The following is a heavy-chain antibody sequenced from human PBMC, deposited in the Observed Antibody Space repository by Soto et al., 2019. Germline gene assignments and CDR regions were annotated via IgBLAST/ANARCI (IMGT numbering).Heavy chain of an antibody. V-gene: IGHV3-30*18. Sequence: QVQLVESGGGVVQPGGSLRLSCATSGFSLSSYAMPWVRQAPGKGLEWVAIMSDDENKKYYADSVKGRFTISRDTSKIKLFWQMTKLTVEYTAVYYCAKDRRNGDFMHILVVDFWGQGAVVTVSS. CDR1: GFSLSSYA. J-gene: IGHJ4*02. CDR3: AKDRRNGDFMHILVVDF. D-gene: IGHD2-15*01. CDR2: MSDDENKK.